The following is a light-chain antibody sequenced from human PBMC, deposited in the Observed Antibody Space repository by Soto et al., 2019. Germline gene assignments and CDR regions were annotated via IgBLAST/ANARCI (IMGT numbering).Light chain of an antibody. J-gene: IGKJ5*01. CDR2: GSY. Sequence: EIVLTQSPGTLSLSPGERVTLSCRASQSFSGNYLTWYQHTPGQAPRLLIYGSYHRATGIPDRFSGSGSGADFSLTISRLEPEDFAVYYCQQYGDSLSITFGQGTRLEIK. CDR1: QSFSGNY. V-gene: IGKV3-20*01. CDR3: QQYGDSLSIT.